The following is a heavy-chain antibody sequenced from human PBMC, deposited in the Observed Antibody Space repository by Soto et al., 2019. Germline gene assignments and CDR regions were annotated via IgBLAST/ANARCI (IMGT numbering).Heavy chain of an antibody. CDR1: GGTFSSYA. Sequence: QVQLVQSGAEVKKPGSSVKVSCKASGGTFSSYAISWVRQAPGQGLEWMGGIIPIFGTANYAQKFQGRVTITADESTSTAYMELSSLRTEDTAVYYCARAYWGGDCYPHANWFDPWGQGTLVTVSS. CDR2: IIPIFGTA. D-gene: IGHD2-21*02. CDR3: ARAYWGGDCYPHANWFDP. V-gene: IGHV1-69*12. J-gene: IGHJ5*02.